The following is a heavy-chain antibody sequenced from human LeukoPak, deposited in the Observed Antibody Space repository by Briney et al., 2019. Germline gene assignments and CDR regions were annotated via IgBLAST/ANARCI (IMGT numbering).Heavy chain of an antibody. J-gene: IGHJ4*02. CDR1: GFTFSSYG. CDR2: IWYDGSNK. CDR3: AKDFRRFWP. V-gene: IGHV3-33*06. Sequence: PGGSLRLSCAASGFTFSSYGMHWVRQAPGKGLEWVAVIWYDGSNKYYADSVKGRFTISRDNSKNTLYLQMNSLRAEDTAVYYCAKDFRRFWPWGQGTLVTVSS. D-gene: IGHD1-14*01.